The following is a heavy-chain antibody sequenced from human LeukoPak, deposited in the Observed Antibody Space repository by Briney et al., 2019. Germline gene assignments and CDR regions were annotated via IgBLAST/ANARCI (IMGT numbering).Heavy chain of an antibody. J-gene: IGHJ6*03. V-gene: IGHV4-38-2*02. D-gene: IGHD3-9*01. CDR1: GYSISSGYY. CDR3: ARGLPVLRYFDWLENYYYMDV. Sequence: SETLSLTCTVSGYSISSGYYWGWIRQPPGKGLEWIGSIYHSGSTYYDPSLKSRVTISVDTSKNQFSLKLSSVTAADTAVYYCARGLPVLRYFDWLENYYYMDVWGKGTTVTVSS. CDR2: IYHSGST.